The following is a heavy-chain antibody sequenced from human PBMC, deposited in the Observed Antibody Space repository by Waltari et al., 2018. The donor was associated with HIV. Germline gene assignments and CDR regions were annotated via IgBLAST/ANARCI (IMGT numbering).Heavy chain of an antibody. Sequence: QVQLQESGPGLVKPSETLSLTCTVPGGSISSYYWSWIRPPAGKGLEWIGRIYTSGSTNYNHSPKSRVTMSVDTSKNQFSLKLSSVTAADTAVYYCARDLVQRIVVVPDWYFDLWGRGTLVTVSS. V-gene: IGHV4-4*07. CDR1: GGSISSYY. J-gene: IGHJ2*01. CDR2: IYTSGST. D-gene: IGHD3-22*01. CDR3: ARDLVQRIVVVPDWYFDL.